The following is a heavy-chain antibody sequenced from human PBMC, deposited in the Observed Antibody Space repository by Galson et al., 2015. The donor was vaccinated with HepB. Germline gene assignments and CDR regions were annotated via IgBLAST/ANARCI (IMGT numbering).Heavy chain of an antibody. CDR1: GFTFSSYW. Sequence: SLRLSCAASGFTFSSYWMNWVRQAPGKGLEWVANIKHDGSEKYYVASVKGRFTISRDNARKSLYLQMDSLRAEDTALYYCAGGYFWFGEGLSDFWGQGTLVTVSS. CDR2: IKHDGSEK. CDR3: AGGYFWFGEGLSDF. V-gene: IGHV3-7*03. D-gene: IGHD3-10*01. J-gene: IGHJ4*02.